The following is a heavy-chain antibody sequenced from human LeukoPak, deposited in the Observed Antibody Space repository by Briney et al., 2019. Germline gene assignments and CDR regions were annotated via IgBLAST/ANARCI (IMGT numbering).Heavy chain of an antibody. CDR2: IRSKTYGGTA. Sequence: PGGSLRLSCTVSGFTFGDYAVNWFRQAPGKGLEWVGFIRSKTYGGTAEYAASVKDRFTISRDDSKNIAHLQMNSLKIEDTAVYYCTRGGSTGIYYFDYWGQGTLVTVSS. D-gene: IGHD3-3*02. V-gene: IGHV3-49*03. CDR1: GFTFGDYA. CDR3: TRGGSTGIYYFDY. J-gene: IGHJ4*02.